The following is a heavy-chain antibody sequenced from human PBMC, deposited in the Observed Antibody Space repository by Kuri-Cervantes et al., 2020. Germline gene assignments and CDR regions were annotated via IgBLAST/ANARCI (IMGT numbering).Heavy chain of an antibody. D-gene: IGHD1-26*01. Sequence: GGSLRLSCAASGFTFSSYSMNWVRQAPGKGLEWVANIKQDGSEKYYVDSVKGRFTISRDNAKNSLYLQMNSLRAEDTAVYYCARRWAGATPKAGVDYWGQGTLVTVSS. J-gene: IGHJ4*02. CDR3: ARRWAGATPKAGVDY. CDR2: IKQDGSEK. CDR1: GFTFSSYS. V-gene: IGHV3-7*01.